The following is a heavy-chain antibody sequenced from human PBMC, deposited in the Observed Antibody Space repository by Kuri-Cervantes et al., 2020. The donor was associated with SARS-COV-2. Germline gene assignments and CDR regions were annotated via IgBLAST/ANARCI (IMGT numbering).Heavy chain of an antibody. CDR1: GGSISSSSYY. J-gene: IGHJ4*02. Sequence: GSLRLSCTVSGGSISSSSYYWGWIRQPPGKGLEWIGSIYHSGSTYYNPSLKSRVTISVDTSKNQFSLKLSSVTAADTAVYYCARDSYYYDSKGGGLPDYWGQGTLVTVSS. CDR3: ARDSYYYDSKGGGLPDY. CDR2: IYHSGST. D-gene: IGHD3-22*01. V-gene: IGHV4-39*07.